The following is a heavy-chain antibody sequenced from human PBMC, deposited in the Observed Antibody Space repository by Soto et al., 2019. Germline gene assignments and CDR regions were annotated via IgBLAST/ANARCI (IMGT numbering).Heavy chain of an antibody. J-gene: IGHJ6*02. CDR2: IYTSGSP. CDR1: GGSISSYY. V-gene: IGHV4-4*07. CDR3: ARDRVYYDFWSGYFTRKAYYYYGMDV. Sequence: PSETLSLTCTVSGGSISSYYWSWIRQPAGKGLEWIGRIYTSGSPNYNPSLKSRVTMSVDTSKNQFSLKLTSVTAADTAVYYCARDRVYYDFWSGYFTRKAYYYYGMDVWGQGTTVTVSS. D-gene: IGHD3-3*01.